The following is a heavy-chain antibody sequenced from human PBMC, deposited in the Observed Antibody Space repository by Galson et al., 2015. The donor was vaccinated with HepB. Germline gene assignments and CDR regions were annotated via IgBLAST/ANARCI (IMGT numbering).Heavy chain of an antibody. CDR3: ARAEDIIVVILATEYFDY. V-gene: IGHV1-2*02. Sequence: SVKVSCKASGYTFTGYYMHWVRQAPGQGLEWMGWINPHSGVTNYAQKFQGRVTMTRDTSISTAYMELCSLRSDDTAVYYCARAEDIIVVILATEYFDYWGQGTLVTVSS. CDR2: INPHSGVT. J-gene: IGHJ4*02. D-gene: IGHD2-15*01. CDR1: GYTFTGYY.